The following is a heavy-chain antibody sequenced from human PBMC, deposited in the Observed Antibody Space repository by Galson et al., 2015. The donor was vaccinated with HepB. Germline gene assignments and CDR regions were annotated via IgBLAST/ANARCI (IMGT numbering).Heavy chain of an antibody. J-gene: IGHJ3*02. CDR2: IYYSGST. CDR3: ARRFEDIVVVPAARDAFDI. D-gene: IGHD2-2*01. V-gene: IGHV4-39*01. Sequence: SETLSLTCTVSGGSISSSSYYWGWIRQPPGKGLEWIGSIYYSGSTYYNPSLKSRVTISVDTSKNQFSLKLSSVTAADTAVYYCARRFEDIVVVPAARDAFDIWGQGTMVTVSS. CDR1: GGSISSSSYY.